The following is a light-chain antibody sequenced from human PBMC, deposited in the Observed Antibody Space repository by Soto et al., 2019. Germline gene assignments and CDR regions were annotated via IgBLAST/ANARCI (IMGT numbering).Light chain of an antibody. Sequence: IQMTQSPSTLSASVGDRVTITCRASQSISDWLAWFQLKPGKAPKLLIYKASTLKSGVPSRFSGSGSGTEFTLTISSLQPDDFATYYCQHYNSYSEAFAQLTKVDVK. V-gene: IGKV1-5*03. CDR1: QSISDW. J-gene: IGKJ1*01. CDR2: KAS. CDR3: QHYNSYSEA.